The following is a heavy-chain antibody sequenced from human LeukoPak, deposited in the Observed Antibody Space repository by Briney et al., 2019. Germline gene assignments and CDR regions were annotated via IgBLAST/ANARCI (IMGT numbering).Heavy chain of an antibody. CDR2: ISYDGSNK. D-gene: IGHD4-17*01. CDR1: GFTFSSYG. CDR3: AKEGFAVTMWLKPYYFDY. V-gene: IGHV3-30*18. J-gene: IGHJ4*02. Sequence: GRSLRLSCAASGFTFSSYGMHWVRQAPGKGLEWVAVISYDGSNKYYADSVKGRFTISRDNSKNTLYLQMNSLRAEDTAVYYCAKEGFAVTMWLKPYYFDYWGQGTLVTVSS.